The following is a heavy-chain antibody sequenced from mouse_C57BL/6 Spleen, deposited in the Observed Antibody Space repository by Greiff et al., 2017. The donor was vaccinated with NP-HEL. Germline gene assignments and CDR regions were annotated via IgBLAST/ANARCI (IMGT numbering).Heavy chain of an antibody. V-gene: IGHV1-80*01. CDR2: IYPGDGDT. Sequence: VQLQQSGAELVKPGASVKISCKASGYAFSSYWMNWVKQRPGKGLEWIGQIYPGDGDTNYNGKLKGKATLTADTSSSTAYMQRSSLTSEDSAVYFCARWGGMGYYFDYWGQGTTLTVSS. J-gene: IGHJ2*01. D-gene: IGHD1-1*02. CDR1: GYAFSSYW. CDR3: ARWGGMGYYFDY.